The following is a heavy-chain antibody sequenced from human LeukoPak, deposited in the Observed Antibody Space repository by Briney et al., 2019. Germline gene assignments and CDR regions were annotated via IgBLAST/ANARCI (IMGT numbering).Heavy chain of an antibody. Sequence: PSETLSLTCSVSGDSISRSGYHWGWIRQPPGKGLEWLANIYYSGSTFYNPSLKSRVTISVDTSKSQFFLNLSSVTAADTAVYFCAVGRGNYDFWSGRNWFDPWGQGALVTVSP. CDR1: GDSISRSGYH. D-gene: IGHD3-3*01. V-gene: IGHV4-39*01. CDR2: IYYSGST. J-gene: IGHJ5*02. CDR3: AVGRGNYDFWSGRNWFDP.